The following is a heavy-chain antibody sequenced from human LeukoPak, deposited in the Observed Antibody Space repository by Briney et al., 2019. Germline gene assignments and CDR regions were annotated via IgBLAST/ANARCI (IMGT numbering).Heavy chain of an antibody. CDR3: AKDLLGRSSSWYVFYYGMDV. Sequence: ASVKVSCKASGYTFTSYYMHWVRQAPGQGLEWMGIINPSGGSTSYAQKFQGRVTMTRDTSTSTVYMELSSLRAEDTAVYYCAKDLLGRSSSWYVFYYGMDVWGQGTTVTVSS. CDR2: INPSGGST. CDR1: GYTFTSYY. V-gene: IGHV1-46*01. J-gene: IGHJ6*02. D-gene: IGHD6-13*01.